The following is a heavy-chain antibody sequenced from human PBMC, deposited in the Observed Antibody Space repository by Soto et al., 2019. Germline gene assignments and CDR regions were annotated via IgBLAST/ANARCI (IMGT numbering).Heavy chain of an antibody. D-gene: IGHD6-6*01. CDR1: RYMILTYA. CDR3: ARRSIAARPGYYGMDV. Sequence: ASAKLSCKASRYMILTYAINSVRQAPEQGLEWMGWISAYNGNTKYAQNLQGRVTMTTDASTSTAYMELRRLRSDDTAVYYCARRSIAARPGYYGMDVWGQGTTVTV. CDR2: ISAYNGNT. J-gene: IGHJ6*02. V-gene: IGHV1-18*01.